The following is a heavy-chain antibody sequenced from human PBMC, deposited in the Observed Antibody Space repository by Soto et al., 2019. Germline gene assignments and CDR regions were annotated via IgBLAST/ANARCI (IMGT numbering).Heavy chain of an antibody. CDR3: AHDSSGLYGMDI. CDR2: IYWDDDK. Sequence: QITLKESGPTLVKPTQTLTLTCTFSGFSLSTSGVGVAWIRQPPGEALEWLALIYWDDDKRYSPSLKSRLTITKDTSKKQVVLTMTNMDPVDTATYYCAHDSSGLYGMDIWGQGTTVTVSS. J-gene: IGHJ6*02. D-gene: IGHD3-22*01. CDR1: GFSLSTSGVG. V-gene: IGHV2-5*02.